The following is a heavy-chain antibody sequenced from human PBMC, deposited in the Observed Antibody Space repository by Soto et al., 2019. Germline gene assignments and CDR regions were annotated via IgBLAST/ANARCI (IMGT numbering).Heavy chain of an antibody. J-gene: IGHJ1*01. CDR2: ISVSGSST. D-gene: IGHD5-12*01. CDR3: AIYLGPMATLKLLDA. Sequence: GGSLRLSCSASGFTLRAYAMSWFRQSPGKGLEWVSDISVSGSSTYYADSVKGRFTISRDNSKNTLYLQMNSLRAEDTAVYYCAIYLGPMATLKLLDAWSQGAPVT. CDR1: GFTLRAYA. V-gene: IGHV3-23*01.